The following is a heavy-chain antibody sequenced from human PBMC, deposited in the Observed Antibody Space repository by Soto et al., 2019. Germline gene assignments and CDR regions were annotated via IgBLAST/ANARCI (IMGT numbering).Heavy chain of an antibody. Sequence: QVQLVQSGAEVKKPGSSVKVSCKASGGIFSSYGISWVRQAPGQGLEWVGLIIPVLRTANYAQKFEGRVSSTADESTKTAYMGLTNLRSDDTAVYYCAREDLGSGWNFWDSCGQGTLVTVSS. CDR3: AREDLGSGWNFWDS. CDR1: GGIFSSYG. D-gene: IGHD6-19*01. CDR2: IIPVLRTA. V-gene: IGHV1-69*01. J-gene: IGHJ4*02.